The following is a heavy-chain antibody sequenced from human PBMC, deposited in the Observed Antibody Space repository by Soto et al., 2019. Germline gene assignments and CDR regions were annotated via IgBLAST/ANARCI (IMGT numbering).Heavy chain of an antibody. J-gene: IGHJ4*02. Sequence: EVQLVESGGGLVKPGGSLRLSCAASGFTFSSYSMNWVRQAPGKGLEWVSFISSSSSYIYYAVSVKGRFTISRDNAKNSPDLQMNSLRAEGTAVYYCARDQPGYSYGYGLGYWGQGTLVTVSS. D-gene: IGHD5-18*01. CDR2: ISSSSSYI. V-gene: IGHV3-21*01. CDR1: GFTFSSYS. CDR3: ARDQPGYSYGYGLGY.